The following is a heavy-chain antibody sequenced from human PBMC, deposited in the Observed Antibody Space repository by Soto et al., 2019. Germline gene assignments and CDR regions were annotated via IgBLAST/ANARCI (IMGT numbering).Heavy chain of an antibody. Sequence: GASVKLSCTASGYTFTGYYMHWVRQAPGQGLEWMGWTNADNGNTKYAQKFQGRVTITRDTSMSTAYMELSSLRSEDTSVYYCGRDSKWDDTSVGMDVWGQGTKVTVSS. V-gene: IGHV1-2*02. CDR1: GYTFTGYY. D-gene: IGHD3-22*01. J-gene: IGHJ6*02. CDR3: GRDSKWDDTSVGMDV. CDR2: TNADNGNT.